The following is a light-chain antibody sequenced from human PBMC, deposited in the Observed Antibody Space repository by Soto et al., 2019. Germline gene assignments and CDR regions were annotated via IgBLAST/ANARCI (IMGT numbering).Light chain of an antibody. Sequence: QSVLTQPASVSGSPGQSITISCTGTSSDFGASNSVSWCQQHPGKAPKLMIYEVSNRPSGVSNRFSGSKSGNTASLTISGLQAEDEADYYCTSYTSSNTWVFGGGTKLTVL. CDR2: EVS. J-gene: IGLJ3*02. CDR3: TSYTSSNTWV. CDR1: SSDFGASNS. V-gene: IGLV2-14*01.